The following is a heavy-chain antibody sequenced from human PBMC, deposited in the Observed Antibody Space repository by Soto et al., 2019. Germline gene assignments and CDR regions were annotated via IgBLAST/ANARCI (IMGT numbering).Heavy chain of an antibody. J-gene: IGHJ5*02. CDR2: ISGSGGST. D-gene: IGHD6-19*01. V-gene: IGHV3-23*01. CDR1: GFTFSSYA. CDR3: AKETYSSGWPAGFDP. Sequence: QAGGSLRLSCAASGFTFSSYAMSWVRQAPGKGLEWVSAISGSGGSTYYADSVKGRFTISRDNSKNTLYLQMISLRAEDTAVYYCAKETYSSGWPAGFDPWGQGTLVTVSS.